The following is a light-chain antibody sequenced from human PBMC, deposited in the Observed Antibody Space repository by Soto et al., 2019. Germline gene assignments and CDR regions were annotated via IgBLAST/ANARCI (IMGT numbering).Light chain of an antibody. V-gene: IGLV2-14*01. J-gene: IGLJ2*01. CDR1: SSDVGGYNY. Sequence: QSALTQPASVSGSPGQSITISCTGTSSDVGGYNYVSWYQQHPGKAPKLVIYEVTKRPSGVSNRFSGSKSGNTASLTISGLQAEDETDYYCSSYTSTHHVVFGGGTKLTVL. CDR3: SSYTSTHHVV. CDR2: EVT.